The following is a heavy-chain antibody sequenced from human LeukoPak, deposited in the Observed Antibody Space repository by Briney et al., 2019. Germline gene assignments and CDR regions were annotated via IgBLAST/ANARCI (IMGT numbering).Heavy chain of an antibody. Sequence: SETLSLTCTVSGDSITNTNYYWAWIRQSPGEGLEWIGSVYHSGIAYYTPSLKSRVSISVDTSKNQLSLKVTCVTASDTAVYYCAREWQYQFDYWGQGSLVTVSS. J-gene: IGHJ4*02. CDR3: AREWQYQFDY. V-gene: IGHV4-39*07. CDR1: GDSITNTNYY. CDR2: VYHSGIA. D-gene: IGHD2/OR15-2a*01.